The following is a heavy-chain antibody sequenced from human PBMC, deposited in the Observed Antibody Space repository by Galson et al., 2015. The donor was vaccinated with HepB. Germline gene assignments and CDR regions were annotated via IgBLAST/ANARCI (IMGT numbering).Heavy chain of an antibody. Sequence: SVKVSCKASGYTFTSYAMHWVRQAPGQRLEWMGWINAGNGNTKYSQKFQGRVTITRDTSASTAYMELSSLRSEDTAVYYCARLEWYNWNAFDIWGQGTMVTVSS. CDR3: ARLEWYNWNAFDI. CDR2: INAGNGNT. D-gene: IGHD1-20*01. V-gene: IGHV1-3*01. CDR1: GYTFTSYA. J-gene: IGHJ3*02.